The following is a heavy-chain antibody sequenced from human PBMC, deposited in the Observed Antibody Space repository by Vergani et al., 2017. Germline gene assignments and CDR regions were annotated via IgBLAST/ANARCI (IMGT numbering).Heavy chain of an antibody. CDR3: AKMGNVVVEGMDV. Sequence: EVQLLESGGGLVQPGGSLRLSCAASGFTFSSYAMSWVRQAPGKGLEWVSAISGSGGSTYYADSAKGRFTISRDNSKNTLYLQMNSLRAEDTAVYYCAKMGNVVVEGMDVWGQGTTVTVSS. D-gene: IGHD2-21*01. V-gene: IGHV3-23*01. J-gene: IGHJ6*02. CDR2: ISGSGGST. CDR1: GFTFSSYA.